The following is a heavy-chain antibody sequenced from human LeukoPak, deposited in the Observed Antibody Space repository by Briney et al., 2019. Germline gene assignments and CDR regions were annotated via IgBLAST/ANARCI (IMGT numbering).Heavy chain of an antibody. D-gene: IGHD6-19*01. CDR2: IYSGGST. J-gene: IGHJ6*03. Sequence: PGGSLRLSCAASGFTVSSNYMSWVRQAPRKGLEWVSVIYSGGSTYYADSVKGRFTISRDNSKNTLYLQMNSLRAEDTAVYYCARVAVAGTFYYYYYMDGWGKGTTVTVSS. CDR3: ARVAVAGTFYYYYYMDG. CDR1: GFTVSSNY. V-gene: IGHV3-53*01.